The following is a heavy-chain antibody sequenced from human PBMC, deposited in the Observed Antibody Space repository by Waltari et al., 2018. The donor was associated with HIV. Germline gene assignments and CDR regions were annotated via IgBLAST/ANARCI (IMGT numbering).Heavy chain of an antibody. Sequence: QVQLQESGPGLVKPSGTLSLTCAVSGGSISSSNWWSWVRQPPGKGLGWIGEIYHSGSTNYNPSLKSRVTISVDKSKNQFSLKLSSVTAADTAVYYCASRSLLLWFGELLPTGGFGYWGQGTLVTVSS. V-gene: IGHV4-4*02. J-gene: IGHJ4*02. CDR2: IYHSGST. D-gene: IGHD3-10*01. CDR3: ASRSLLLWFGELLPTGGFGY. CDR1: GGSISSSNW.